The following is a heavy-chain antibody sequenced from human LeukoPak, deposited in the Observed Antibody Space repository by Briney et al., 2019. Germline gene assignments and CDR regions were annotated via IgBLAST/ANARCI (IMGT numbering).Heavy chain of an antibody. J-gene: IGHJ4*02. CDR2: VNPNSGGT. CDR1: GYTFTGYY. D-gene: IGHD3-3*01. CDR3: AREAVFGVVIDY. Sequence: ASVKVSCKASGYTFTGYYMHWVRQAPGQGLEWMGWVNPNSGGTNYAQKFQGRVTMTRDTSISTAYMELSRLRSDDTAVYYCAREAVFGVVIDYWGQGTLVTVSS. V-gene: IGHV1-2*02.